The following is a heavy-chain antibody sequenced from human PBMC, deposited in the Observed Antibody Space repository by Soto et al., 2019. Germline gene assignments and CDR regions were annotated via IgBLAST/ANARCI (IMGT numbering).Heavy chain of an antibody. V-gene: IGHV4-38-2*02. CDR3: AREGDDVLRFLEWLSDGGRYFDY. D-gene: IGHD3-3*01. CDR2: IYLSGTT. Sequence: LSETLSLTCAVSGYSISSGYYWGWIRQPPGKGLEWIGTIYLSGTTYYNPSLKSRVTISVDTSKNQFSLKLSSVTAADTAVYYCAREGDDVLRFLEWLSDGGRYFDYWGQATLVTVSS. CDR1: GYSISSGYY. J-gene: IGHJ4*02.